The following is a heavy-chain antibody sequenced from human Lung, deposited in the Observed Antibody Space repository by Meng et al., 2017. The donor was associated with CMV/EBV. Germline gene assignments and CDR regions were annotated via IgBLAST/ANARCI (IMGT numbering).Heavy chain of an antibody. CDR2: IYYSGTT. CDR3: ASPSCTSSSCYPY. Sequence: SGGSIRDSSYYSGWIRQPPGKGLEWIASIYYSGTTYYNPSLKSRVTISVDTSKNQFSLKLNSVTAADTAVYYCASPSCTSSSCYPYWGQGTLVTVSS. CDR1: GGSIRDSSYY. J-gene: IGHJ4*02. D-gene: IGHD2-2*01. V-gene: IGHV4-39*01.